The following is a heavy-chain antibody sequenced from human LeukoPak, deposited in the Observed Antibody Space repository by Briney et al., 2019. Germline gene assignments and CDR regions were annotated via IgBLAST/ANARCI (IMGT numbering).Heavy chain of an antibody. CDR2: ISGSGGST. D-gene: IGHD3-3*01. J-gene: IGHJ4*02. Sequence: GGSLRLSCAASGFTFSSYAMSWVRQAPGKGLEWVAAISGSGGSTYYAYSVKGRFTISRDNSKNTLNLKMNSLRADDTDVYYCAKNTIFGVVHPLDYWGQGTLVTVSS. V-gene: IGHV3-23*01. CDR3: AKNTIFGVVHPLDY. CDR1: GFTFSSYA.